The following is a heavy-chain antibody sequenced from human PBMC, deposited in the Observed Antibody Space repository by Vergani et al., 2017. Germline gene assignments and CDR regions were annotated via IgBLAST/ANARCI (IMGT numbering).Heavy chain of an antibody. D-gene: IGHD1-26*01. J-gene: IGHJ4*02. V-gene: IGHV3-21*01. CDR1: GFTFSSYS. CDR2: ISSSSSYI. CDR3: ARDRGSGSYRFDY. Sequence: EVQLVESGGGLVKPGGSLRLSCAASGFTFSSYSMNWVRQAPGKGVEGVSSISSSSSYIYYADSVKGRFTISRDNAKNSLYLQMHSLRAEDTAVYYCARDRGSGSYRFDYWGQGTLVTVSS.